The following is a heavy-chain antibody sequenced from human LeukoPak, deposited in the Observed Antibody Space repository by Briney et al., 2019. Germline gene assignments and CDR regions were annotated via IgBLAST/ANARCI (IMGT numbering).Heavy chain of an antibody. Sequence: GGSLRLSCAASGLTFSSYGMHWVRQAPGKGLEWVAVIWYDGSNKYYADSVKGRFTISRDNSKNTLYLQMNSLRAEDTAVYYCARCDNYGDCLLGMDVWGQGTTVTVSS. V-gene: IGHV3-33*01. CDR2: IWYDGSNK. D-gene: IGHD4-17*01. CDR3: ARCDNYGDCLLGMDV. J-gene: IGHJ6*02. CDR1: GLTFSSYG.